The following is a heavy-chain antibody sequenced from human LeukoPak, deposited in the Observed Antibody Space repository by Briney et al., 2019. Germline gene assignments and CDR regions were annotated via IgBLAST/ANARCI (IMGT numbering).Heavy chain of an antibody. CDR3: ARSRVTISHFDY. CDR2: IIPILGIA. Sequence: SVKVSCKASGGTFSSYAISWVRQAPGQGLEWMGRIIPILGIANYAQKFQGRVTITADKSTSTAYMELSSLRSEDAAVYYCARSRVTISHFDYWGQGTLVTVSS. V-gene: IGHV1-69*04. CDR1: GGTFSSYA. J-gene: IGHJ4*02. D-gene: IGHD3-3*01.